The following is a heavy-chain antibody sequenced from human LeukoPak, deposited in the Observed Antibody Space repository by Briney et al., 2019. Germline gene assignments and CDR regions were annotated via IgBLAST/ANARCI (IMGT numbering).Heavy chain of an antibody. D-gene: IGHD3-16*02. CDR1: GFTSSNYS. Sequence: HPGGSLRLSCTASGFTSSNYSMHWVRQAPGKGLEFLATVSTDGDTTYYASSVKGRFTISRDNSKNTVFLQMGSLRAEDMAVYYCARERRRGEWEFSHWGQGTLVTVSS. J-gene: IGHJ4*02. CDR2: VSTDGDTT. CDR3: ARERRRGEWEFSH. V-gene: IGHV3-64*01.